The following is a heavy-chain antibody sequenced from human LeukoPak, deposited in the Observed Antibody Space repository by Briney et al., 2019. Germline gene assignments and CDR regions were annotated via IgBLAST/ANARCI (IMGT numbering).Heavy chain of an antibody. CDR1: GFSFSAYP. CDR2: ISASGDVT. V-gene: IGHV3-23*01. D-gene: IGHD3-22*01. CDR3: AKEGDYYDSSGYYPDY. J-gene: IGHJ4*02. Sequence: GGSLRLSCAASGFSFSAYPMGWVRQAPGKGLQWLSGISASGDVTFHADRVKGRFAISRDNSKNTLYLQMNSLRAEDTAVYYCAKEGDYYDSSGYYPDYWGQGTLVTVSS.